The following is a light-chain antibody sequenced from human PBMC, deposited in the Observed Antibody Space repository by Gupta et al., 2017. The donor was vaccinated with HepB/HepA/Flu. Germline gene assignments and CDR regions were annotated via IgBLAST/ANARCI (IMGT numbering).Light chain of an antibody. CDR2: AAS. V-gene: IGKV1-39*01. CDR1: QNIIDY. CDR3: LQSYSSPWT. Sequence: TQMTQSPSSLSASVGDRVTITCRASQNIIDYLNWYQQKPGKAPKLLIFAASSLQSGVPSRFSASGSGTDFTLTISSLQPEDFASYCCLQSYSSPWTFGQGTKVEIK. J-gene: IGKJ1*01.